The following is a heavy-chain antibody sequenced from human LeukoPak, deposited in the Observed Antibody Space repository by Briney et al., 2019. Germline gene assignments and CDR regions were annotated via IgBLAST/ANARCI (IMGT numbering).Heavy chain of an antibody. CDR1: GFTFSSYW. D-gene: IGHD2-2*01. V-gene: IGHV3-74*01. CDR3: ARDCSSPSSRRFGFDP. J-gene: IGHJ5*02. CDR2: INSDGSST. Sequence: GGSLRLSCAASGFTFSSYWMHWVRQAPGKGRVWVSRINSDGSSTSYADCVKGRFTISRDNAKNTLYLQMNSLRAEDTAVYYCARDCSSPSSRRFGFDPWGQGTLVTVSS.